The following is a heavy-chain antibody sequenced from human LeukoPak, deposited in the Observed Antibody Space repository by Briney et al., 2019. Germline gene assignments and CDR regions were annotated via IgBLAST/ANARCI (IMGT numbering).Heavy chain of an antibody. CDR3: AKDRYYYDSSGYYYYYYGMDV. CDR2: ISYDGSNK. CDR1: GLTFSSYG. V-gene: IGHV3-30*18. D-gene: IGHD3-22*01. Sequence: PGRSLRLSCAASGLTFSSYGMHWVRQAPGKGLEWVAVISYDGSNKYYADSVKGRFTISRDNSKNTLYLQMNSLRAEDTAVYYCAKDRYYYDSSGYYYYYYGMDVWGQGTTVTVSS. J-gene: IGHJ6*02.